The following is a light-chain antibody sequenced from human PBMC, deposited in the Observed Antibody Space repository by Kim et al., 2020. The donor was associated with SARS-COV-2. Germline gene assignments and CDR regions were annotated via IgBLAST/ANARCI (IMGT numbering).Light chain of an antibody. V-gene: IGKV1-27*01. J-gene: IGKJ1*01. CDR1: QDISNY. CDR2: DAS. Sequence: ASGGDRVPITCRASQDISNYLGWYQQKPGKAPKLLIYDASTLQTGVPSRFSGTGSGTEFTLTISRLQPEDVATYYCQKYYSDPSFGQGTKVDIK. CDR3: QKYYSDPS.